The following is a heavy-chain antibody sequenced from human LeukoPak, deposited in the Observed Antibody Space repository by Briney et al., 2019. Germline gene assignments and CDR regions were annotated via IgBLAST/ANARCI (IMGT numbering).Heavy chain of an antibody. J-gene: IGHJ4*02. CDR2: MNEYSTTI. CDR3: ARGGVNPVDH. D-gene: IGHD1-14*01. V-gene: IGHV3-74*01. Sequence: GGSLRLSCAASGLPFNSFWMHWVRQAPGKGLVWVSDMNEYSTTIRYADSVKGRFTISRDNAKSILYLQMNNLRAEDTAMYFCARGGVNPVDHWGQGTLVTVSS. CDR1: GLPFNSFW.